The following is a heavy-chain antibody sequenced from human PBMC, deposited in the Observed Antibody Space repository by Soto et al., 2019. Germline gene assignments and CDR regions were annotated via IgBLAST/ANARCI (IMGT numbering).Heavy chain of an antibody. D-gene: IGHD4-17*01. Sequence: EVQLVESGGGLVQPGGSLRLSCAASGFTVSSNYMSWVRQAPGKGLEWVSVIYSGRSTYYADSVQSRFTISRHHSKNTLCLQMNIPRAEDTAVYDGAKVPDYGDYGYFDLWGRGTLVTVSS. V-gene: IGHV3-53*04. CDR3: AKVPDYGDYGYFDL. J-gene: IGHJ2*01. CDR1: GFTVSSNY. CDR2: IYSGRST.